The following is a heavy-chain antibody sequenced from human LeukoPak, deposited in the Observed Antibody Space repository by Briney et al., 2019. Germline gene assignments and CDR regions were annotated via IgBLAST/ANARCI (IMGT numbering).Heavy chain of an antibody. D-gene: IGHD6-19*01. CDR2: IYYSGSA. Sequence: SETLSLTCTVSGGSINNYYWNWIRQPPGKGLEWIGYIYYSGSASYNPSLKSRVTISVDTSKSQFSLKLSSVTAADTAVYYCARFGSGWHYFDYWGQGTLVTVSS. CDR3: ARFGSGWHYFDY. J-gene: IGHJ4*02. CDR1: GGSINNYY. V-gene: IGHV4-59*01.